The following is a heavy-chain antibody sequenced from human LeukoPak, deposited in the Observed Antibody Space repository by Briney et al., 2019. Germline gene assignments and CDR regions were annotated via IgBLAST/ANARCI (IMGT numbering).Heavy chain of an antibody. CDR3: AAFPRRIAAAGTDY. Sequence: KPSETLSLTCTVSGGSISSSSYSWGWLRQHPGQGLEWIGYIYYSGSTYYNPSLKSRVTISVDTSKNQFSLKLSSVTAADTAVYYCAAFPRRIAAAGTDYWGQGTLVTVSS. CDR2: IYYSGST. J-gene: IGHJ4*02. D-gene: IGHD6-13*01. CDR1: GGSISSSSYS. V-gene: IGHV4-31*03.